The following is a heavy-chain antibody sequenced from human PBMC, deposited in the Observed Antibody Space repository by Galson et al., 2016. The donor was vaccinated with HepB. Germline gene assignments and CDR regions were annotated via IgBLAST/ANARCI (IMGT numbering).Heavy chain of an antibody. V-gene: IGHV3-74*01. Sequence: SLRLSCATSGFTFTSYNMHWVRQAPGKGLEWVSRINSDGSSTTYADSVKGRFTVSRDNAKNTLYLQINSLRAEDTAVYYCVRKSTTGSGDSFQMWGQGTMVTVSS. D-gene: IGHD1-14*01. CDR3: VRKSTTGSGDSFQM. CDR2: INSDGSST. J-gene: IGHJ3*02. CDR1: GFTFTSYN.